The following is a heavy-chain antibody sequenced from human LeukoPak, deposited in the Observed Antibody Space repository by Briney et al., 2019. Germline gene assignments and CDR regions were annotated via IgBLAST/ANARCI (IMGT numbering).Heavy chain of an antibody. J-gene: IGHJ4*02. CDR1: GFTFSSYG. CDR3: ARARGVSTGYRPIDY. Sequence: GGSLRISCAASGFTFSSYGMHWVRQAPGKGLEWVAVISYDGSNKYYADSVKGRFTISRDNSKNTLYLQMNSLRAEDTAVYYCARARGVSTGYRPIDYWGQGTLVTVSS. V-gene: IGHV3-30*03. CDR2: ISYDGSNK. D-gene: IGHD3-22*01.